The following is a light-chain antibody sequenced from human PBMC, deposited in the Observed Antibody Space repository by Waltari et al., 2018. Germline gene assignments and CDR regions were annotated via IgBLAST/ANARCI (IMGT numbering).Light chain of an antibody. J-gene: IGKJ2*01. Sequence: IQITPSPSSLSVSVGDRVTIPCRSSQHVDNFLNWYQQKPGQAPSLLIYAASSLQSGVPSRFSGRGSGTDFTLTISSLQPEDFATYYCQQSYTTPYTFGQGTRLDIK. CDR2: AAS. CDR1: QHVDNF. V-gene: IGKV1-39*01. CDR3: QQSYTTPYT.